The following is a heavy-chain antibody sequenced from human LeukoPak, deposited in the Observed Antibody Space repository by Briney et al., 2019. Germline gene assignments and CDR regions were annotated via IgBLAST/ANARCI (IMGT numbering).Heavy chain of an antibody. Sequence: PGGSLRLSCAASGFTFDDYAMHWVRQAPGKGLEWVSGISWNSGSIGYADSVKGRFTISRDNSKNTLYLQMNSLRAEDTAVYYCAREFGWYWGQGTLVTVSS. V-gene: IGHV3-9*01. CDR2: ISWNSGSI. J-gene: IGHJ4*02. CDR3: AREFGWY. D-gene: IGHD3-10*01. CDR1: GFTFDDYA.